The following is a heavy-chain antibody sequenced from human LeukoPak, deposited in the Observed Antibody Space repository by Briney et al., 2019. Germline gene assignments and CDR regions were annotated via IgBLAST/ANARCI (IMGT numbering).Heavy chain of an antibody. CDR1: GYTFTGYY. J-gene: IGHJ4*02. CDR3: ARDSADGNDY. D-gene: IGHD5-24*01. CDR2: INPNSGGT. V-gene: IGHV1-2*02. Sequence: ASVKVSCKASGYTFTGYYIHWLRQAPGQGLEWMGFINPNSGGTNYAQKFQGRVTMTRDTSISTAYMELSSLTSDDTAVYYCARDSADGNDYWGQGTLVTVSS.